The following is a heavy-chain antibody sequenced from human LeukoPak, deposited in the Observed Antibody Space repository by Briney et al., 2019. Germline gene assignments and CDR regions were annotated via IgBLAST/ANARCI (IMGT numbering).Heavy chain of an antibody. CDR2: ISSTSTYI. D-gene: IGHD4-17*01. J-gene: IGHJ4*02. Sequence: KSGGSLRLSCAASGFTFSSYAMSWVRQAPGKGLEWVSSISSTSTYIYYADSMKGRFTISRDNAKNSLFLQMNSLRAEDTAVYFCARQLVYGDYYFDYWGQGTLVTVSS. V-gene: IGHV3-21*01. CDR3: ARQLVYGDYYFDY. CDR1: GFTFSSYA.